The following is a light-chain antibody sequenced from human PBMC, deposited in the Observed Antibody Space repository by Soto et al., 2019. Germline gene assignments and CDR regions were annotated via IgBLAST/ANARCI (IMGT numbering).Light chain of an antibody. CDR2: GAS. V-gene: IGKV3-20*01. Sequence: EIVLTQSPGTLSLSPGERATLSCRASQSVSSSYLAWYQQKPGQAPRLLIYGASNRASGIPDRFSGSGPGTDFTLTISRLEPEDFAVYYCQQYGSSPPFTFGPGTKVDIK. J-gene: IGKJ3*01. CDR1: QSVSSSY. CDR3: QQYGSSPPFT.